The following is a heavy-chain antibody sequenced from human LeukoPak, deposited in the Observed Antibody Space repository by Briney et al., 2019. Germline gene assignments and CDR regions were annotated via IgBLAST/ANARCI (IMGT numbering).Heavy chain of an antibody. D-gene: IGHD3-3*01. CDR1: GGSISSYY. CDR2: IYYSGST. V-gene: IGHV4-59*01. Sequence: SETLSLTRTVSGGSISSYYWSWIRQPPGKGLEWIGYIYYSGSTNYNPSLKSRVTISVDTSKNQFSLKLSSVTAADTAVYYCARGNTYYDFWSGYSGLDYWGQGTLVTVSS. J-gene: IGHJ4*02. CDR3: ARGNTYYDFWSGYSGLDY.